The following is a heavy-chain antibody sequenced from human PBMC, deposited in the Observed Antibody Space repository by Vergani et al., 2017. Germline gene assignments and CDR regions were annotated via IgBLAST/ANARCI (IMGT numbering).Heavy chain of an antibody. D-gene: IGHD3-16*01. CDR3: ARHDSIHYDASYYGLDV. J-gene: IGHJ6*02. V-gene: IGHV4-39*01. CDR2: IYYTGSA. Sequence: QLQLHKSGPGLVKPSETLSLTCTLSGGSISSSSHFWGWLRQTPGKGLEWIGSIYYTGSAYYNPSLKSRVSLSVDASKNQFSLKLSSVTAADSAVYYCARHDSIHYDASYYGLDVWGQGTTVTVSS. CDR1: GGSISSSSHF.